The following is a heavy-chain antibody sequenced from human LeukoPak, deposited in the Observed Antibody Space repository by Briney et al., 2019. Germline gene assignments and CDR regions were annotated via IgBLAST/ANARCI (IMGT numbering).Heavy chain of an antibody. CDR2: INHSGST. CDR1: GGSISSYY. V-gene: IGHV4-34*01. D-gene: IGHD3-3*01. Sequence: SETLSLTCTVSGGSISSYYWSWIRQPPGKGLEWIGEINHSGSTNYNPSLKSRVTISVDTSKNQFSLRLSSVTAADTAVYYCARGAYTYYDFWSGYYRPFDYWGQGTLVTVSS. CDR3: ARGAYTYYDFWSGYYRPFDY. J-gene: IGHJ4*02.